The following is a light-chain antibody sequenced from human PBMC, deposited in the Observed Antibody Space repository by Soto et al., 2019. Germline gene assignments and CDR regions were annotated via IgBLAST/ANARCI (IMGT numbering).Light chain of an antibody. J-gene: IGLJ1*01. Sequence: QSVLTQPASVSRSPGQSITISCTGTSSDVGGFNSVSWYQLRPGTAPKLILYDVVDRPSGVSYRFSGSKSGNTASLTISGLQAADEADYFCSSYTSTMTNVFGSGTKLTVL. CDR1: SSDVGGFNS. CDR3: SSYTSTMTNV. CDR2: DVV. V-gene: IGLV2-14*03.